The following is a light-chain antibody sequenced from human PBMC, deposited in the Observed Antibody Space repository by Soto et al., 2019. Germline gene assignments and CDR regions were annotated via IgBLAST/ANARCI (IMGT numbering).Light chain of an antibody. Sequence: EIVLTQSPGTLSLSPGERVSLSCRASQSVRANYLAWYQQKPGQAPRLLISGASTRATGIPERFSGSGSGTDFTLTISRLEXXXFAVYYCQDYGSSAWTFGQGTKVEIE. CDR2: GAS. V-gene: IGKV3-20*01. CDR1: QSVRANY. J-gene: IGKJ1*01. CDR3: QDYGSSAWT.